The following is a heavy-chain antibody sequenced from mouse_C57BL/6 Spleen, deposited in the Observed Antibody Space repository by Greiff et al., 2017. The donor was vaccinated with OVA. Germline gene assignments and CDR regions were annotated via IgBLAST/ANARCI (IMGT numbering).Heavy chain of an antibody. CDR3: ALGSFAY. CDR2: ISSGSSTI. D-gene: IGHD4-1*01. CDR1: GFTFSDYG. Sequence: EVQLVESGGGLVKPGGSLKLSCAASGFTFSDYGMHWVRQAPEQGLEWVAYISSGSSTIYYADTVKGRFTISRDNATNTLFLQMTSLRAEDTAMYYCALGSFAYWGQGTLVTVSA. J-gene: IGHJ3*01. V-gene: IGHV5-17*01.